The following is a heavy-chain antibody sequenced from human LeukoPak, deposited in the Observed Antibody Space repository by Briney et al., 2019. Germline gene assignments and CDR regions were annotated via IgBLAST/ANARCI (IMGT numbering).Heavy chain of an antibody. CDR3: ARAPYDSSGYCFNP. D-gene: IGHD3-22*01. CDR1: GGSISSSSYY. J-gene: IGHJ5*02. V-gene: IGHV4-31*11. CDR2: IYYSGST. Sequence: SETLSLTCAVSGGSISSSSYYWTWIRQHPGKGLEWIGYIYYSGSTYYNPSLKSRVTISVDTSKNQFSLKLSSVTAADTAVYYCARAPYDSSGYCFNPWGQGTLVTVSS.